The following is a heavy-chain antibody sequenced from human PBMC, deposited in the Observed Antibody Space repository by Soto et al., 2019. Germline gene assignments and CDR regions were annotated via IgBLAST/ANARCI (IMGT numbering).Heavy chain of an antibody. CDR2: IIPTLGTA. CDR1: GGTFSSYA. CDR3: ARDPPSMAGFPDAEYYHH. Sequence: QVQLVQSGAEVKKPGSSVKVSCKASGGTFSSYAISWVPQAPGQALEWMGGIIPTLGTANYAQKLQGRVTITADKSTRTAYMELSSLRSEDTAVYYCARDPPSMAGFPDAEYYHHWGKGTLVIVSS. V-gene: IGHV1-69*14. D-gene: IGHD6-19*01. J-gene: IGHJ1*01.